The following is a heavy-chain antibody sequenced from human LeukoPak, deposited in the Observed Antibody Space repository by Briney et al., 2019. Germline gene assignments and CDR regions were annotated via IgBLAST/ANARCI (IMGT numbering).Heavy chain of an antibody. V-gene: IGHV3-53*01. Sequence: GGSLRLSCAASGFTVRGNYMSWVRQAPGKGLEWVSVLYGGGSPYYADSVKGRFIISRDNSKNTLYLQMNSLRAEDTAVYYCVRDDDRPDNGLDYWGQGTLVTVSS. CDR3: VRDDDRPDNGLDY. CDR2: LYGGGSP. CDR1: GFTVRGNY. J-gene: IGHJ4*02. D-gene: IGHD3-22*01.